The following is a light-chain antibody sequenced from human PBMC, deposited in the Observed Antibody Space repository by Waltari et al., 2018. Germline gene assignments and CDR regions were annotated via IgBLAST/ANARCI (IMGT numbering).Light chain of an antibody. CDR3: QQYSNWPPAWT. J-gene: IGKJ1*01. CDR1: QGMSNN. V-gene: IGKV3-15*01. CDR2: DTS. Sequence: EIVMTQSPATLSVSPGERATLSCRASQGMSNNLAWYQQKPGKAPRLVMYDTSTRPTGIPDRFSGSGSGTEFTLTITSVQSEDFAVYYCQQYSNWPPAWTFGQGTKVEFK.